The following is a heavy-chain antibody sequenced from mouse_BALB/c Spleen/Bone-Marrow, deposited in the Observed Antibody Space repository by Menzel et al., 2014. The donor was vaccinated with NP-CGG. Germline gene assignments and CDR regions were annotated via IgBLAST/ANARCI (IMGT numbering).Heavy chain of an antibody. CDR2: INPGSSTI. V-gene: IGHV4-2*02. CDR3: ARTAYYAMDY. Sequence: EVKVEESGGGLVQPGGSLNLSCAASGFDFSRYWMSWARQAPGKGQEWIGEINPGSSTINYTPSLKDKFIISRDNAKNTLYLQMSKVRSEDTALHYCARTAYYAMDYWGQGTSVTVSS. CDR1: GFDFSRYW. J-gene: IGHJ4*01.